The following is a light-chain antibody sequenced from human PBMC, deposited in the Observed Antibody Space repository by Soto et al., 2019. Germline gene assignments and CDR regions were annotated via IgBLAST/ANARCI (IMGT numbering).Light chain of an antibody. Sequence: QAVVTQPPSASGTPGQRVTISCSGSSSNTGSNYVYWYQQLPGTAPKLLIYRNNQRPSGVPDRFSGSKSGTSASLAISGLRSEDEADYYCAAWDDNLSGVVFGGGTKLTVL. CDR3: AAWDDNLSGVV. CDR2: RNN. V-gene: IGLV1-47*01. J-gene: IGLJ2*01. CDR1: SSNTGSNY.